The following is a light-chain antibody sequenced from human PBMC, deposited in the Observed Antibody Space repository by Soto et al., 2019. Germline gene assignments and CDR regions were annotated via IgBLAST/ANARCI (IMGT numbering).Light chain of an antibody. J-gene: IGLJ1*01. CDR2: DVS. CDR1: SSDVGGYNR. CDR3: TSYASSSAYV. V-gene: IGLV2-18*02. Sequence: QSVLTQPPSVPGSPGQSVAISCTGTSSDVGGYNRVSWYQQPPGKAPKLLIYDVSNRPSGGSTRFSGSKSGNTASLTISGLQAEDEADYYCTSYASSSAYVFGPGTKLTVL.